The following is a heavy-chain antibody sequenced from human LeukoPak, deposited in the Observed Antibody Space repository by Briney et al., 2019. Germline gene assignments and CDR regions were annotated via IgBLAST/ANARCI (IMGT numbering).Heavy chain of an antibody. Sequence: PGGSLRLSCAASGFTVSSNYMSWVRQAPGKGLEWVGRIKTKTDGGTTDYAAPVKGRFTISRDDSENTLYLHMNSLKIEDTAVYHCTAEANHDSSGYLNWGQGTLVTVSS. J-gene: IGHJ4*02. D-gene: IGHD3-22*01. CDR1: GFTVSSNY. CDR3: TAEANHDSSGYLN. CDR2: IKTKTDGGTT. V-gene: IGHV3-15*01.